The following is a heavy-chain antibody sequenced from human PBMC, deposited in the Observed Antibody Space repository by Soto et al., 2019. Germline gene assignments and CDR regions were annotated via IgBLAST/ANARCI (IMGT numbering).Heavy chain of an antibody. D-gene: IGHD6-6*01. J-gene: IGHJ6*02. V-gene: IGHV3-9*01. CDR3: ARQYSSSSNYYYYYGMDV. Sequence: GGSLRLSCAASGFTFDDYAMNWVRQAPGKGLEWVSGITWNSGGKFYADSVKGRFTISRDNAKNSLYLQMNSLRAEDTAVYYCARQYSSSSNYYYYYGMDVWGQGTTVTVSS. CDR2: ITWNSGGK. CDR1: GFTFDDYA.